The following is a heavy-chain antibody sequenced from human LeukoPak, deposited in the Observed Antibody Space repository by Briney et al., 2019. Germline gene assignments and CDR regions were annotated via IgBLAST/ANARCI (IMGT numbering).Heavy chain of an antibody. CDR1: GFTFSGHL. CDR3: ARGNSPGGWRDP. CDR2: INTDGGTT. V-gene: IGHV3-74*01. Sequence: PGGSLRLSCAASGFTFSGHLMHWVRQAPGKGLVWVSRINTDGGTTYYADSVKGRFTISRDNAKDTLYLQMDSLRAEDTAVYFCARGNSPGGWRDPWGQGTLVTVSS. D-gene: IGHD1-14*01. J-gene: IGHJ5*02.